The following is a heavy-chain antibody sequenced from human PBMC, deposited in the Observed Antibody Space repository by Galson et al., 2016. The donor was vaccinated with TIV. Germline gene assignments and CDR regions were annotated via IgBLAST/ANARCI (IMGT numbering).Heavy chain of an antibody. CDR2: ISSNSVYI. V-gene: IGHV3-9*01. D-gene: IGHD5-18*01. Sequence: SLRLSCAASGFSFDDYAMHWVRQAPGKGLEWVSGISSNSVYIGYEGSVKGGFTISSDNAKKSLNLQMNSLRGDDTALYYCAKGRGYSYGSPQDYYYGFDVWGQGTTVTVSS. CDR3: AKGRGYSYGSPQDYYYGFDV. CDR1: GFSFDDYA. J-gene: IGHJ6*02.